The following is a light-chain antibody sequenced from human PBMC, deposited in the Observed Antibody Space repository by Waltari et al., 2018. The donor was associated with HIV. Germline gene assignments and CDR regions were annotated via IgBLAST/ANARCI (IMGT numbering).Light chain of an antibody. CDR2: SNK. V-gene: IGLV1-44*01. Sequence: QSVMAQPPSASGTPGPRVTISCSGSTSHTGGNTVSWYQQLPGTAPKLLISSNKERPSGVPDRLSGSTSGTSASLVISGLQSEDEADYYCAAWDDSLKGGAFGTGTKVTVL. J-gene: IGLJ1*01. CDR3: AAWDDSLKGGA. CDR1: TSHTGGNT.